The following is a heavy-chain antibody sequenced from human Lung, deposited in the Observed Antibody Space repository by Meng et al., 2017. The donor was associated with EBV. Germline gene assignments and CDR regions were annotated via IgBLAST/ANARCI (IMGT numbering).Heavy chain of an antibody. V-gene: IGHV1-18*01. CDR2: ISGYNGNT. CDR1: GYTFTSYG. D-gene: IGHD5-12*01. Sequence: QGQRVQSEAQVKKPVAQMKISSKESGYTFTSYGISWVRQAPGQGLEWMGWISGYNGNTNYAQKLQGRVTMTTDTSTSTAYMELRSLRSDDTAVYYCARNRPRGVATGANWFDPWGQGTLVTVSS. CDR3: ARNRPRGVATGANWFDP. J-gene: IGHJ5*02.